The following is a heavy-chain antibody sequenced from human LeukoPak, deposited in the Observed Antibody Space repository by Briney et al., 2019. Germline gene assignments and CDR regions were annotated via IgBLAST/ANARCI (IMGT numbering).Heavy chain of an antibody. J-gene: IGHJ4*02. D-gene: IGHD2-15*01. CDR3: ARTTYCSGGSCHFDY. V-gene: IGHV4-4*07. CDR2: IYTSGST. CDR1: GGSISSYY. Sequence: SETLSLTCTVSGGSISSYYWSWIRQPAGKGLEWIGRIYTSGSTNYNPSLKSRVTISVDTSKNQFSLKLSSVTAADTAVYYCARTTYCSGGSCHFDYWGQGTLVTVSS.